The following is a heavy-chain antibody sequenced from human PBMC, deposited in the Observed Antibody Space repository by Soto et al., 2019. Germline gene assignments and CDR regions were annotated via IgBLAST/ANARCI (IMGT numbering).Heavy chain of an antibody. V-gene: IGHV3-48*01. D-gene: IGHD6-13*01. Sequence: EVQLVESGGGLVQHGGSLRLSCAASGFTFSSYSMNWVRQAPGKGLEWVSYLSSSSSTIYYADSVKGRFTISRDNAKNSLYLQMNSLRAEDTAVYYCARAPPYSSSLFDNYYYYMDVWGKGTTVTVSS. CDR1: GFTFSSYS. CDR3: ARAPPYSSSLFDNYYYYMDV. J-gene: IGHJ6*03. CDR2: LSSSSSTI.